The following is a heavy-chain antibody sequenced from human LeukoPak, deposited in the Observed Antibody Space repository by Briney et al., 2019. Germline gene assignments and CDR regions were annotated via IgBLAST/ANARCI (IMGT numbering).Heavy chain of an antibody. V-gene: IGHV3-74*01. CDR1: GFGFSNFW. Sequence: GGSLTLSCAASGFGFSNFWMHWVRQAPGKGLVWVSRIKPDGTTSVYADSVKGRFTISRDNLKNTLYLQMRSLRAKDTAVSLCAREADPSLYASSSPDYWGQGTPVTVSS. CDR2: IKPDGTTS. D-gene: IGHD6-6*01. J-gene: IGHJ4*01. CDR3: AREADPSLYASSSPDY.